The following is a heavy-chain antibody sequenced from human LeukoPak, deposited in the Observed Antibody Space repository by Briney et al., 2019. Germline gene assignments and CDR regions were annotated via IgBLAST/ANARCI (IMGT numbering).Heavy chain of an antibody. Sequence: PGGSPRLSCAAPGLTLSRYAMTWVRQAPGEGVEWVSTISGSGDNTHYADSVQGRLTISRDNTKSTLYLQMNSLRAEDTAVYYCGGAKFYYYGMDVWGLGTTVIVYS. CDR1: GLTLSRYA. V-gene: IGHV3-23*01. CDR2: ISGSGDNT. CDR3: GGAKFYYYGMDV. D-gene: IGHD3-16*01. J-gene: IGHJ6*02.